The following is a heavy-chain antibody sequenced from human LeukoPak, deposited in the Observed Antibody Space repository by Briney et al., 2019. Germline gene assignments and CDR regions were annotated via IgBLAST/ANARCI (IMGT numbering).Heavy chain of an antibody. CDR1: GGTFSSYA. J-gene: IGHJ6*02. D-gene: IGHD3-22*01. V-gene: IGHV1-69*13. Sequence: GASVKVSCKASGGTFSSYAISWVRQAPGQGLEWMGGIIPIFGTANYAQKFQGRVTITADESTSTAYMELSSLRSEDTAVYYCARDRHSSGYSDYYYYGMDVWGQGTTVTVSS. CDR2: IIPIFGTA. CDR3: ARDRHSSGYSDYYYYGMDV.